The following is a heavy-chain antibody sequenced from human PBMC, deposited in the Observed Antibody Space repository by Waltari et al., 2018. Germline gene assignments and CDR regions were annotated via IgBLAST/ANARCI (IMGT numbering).Heavy chain of an antibody. V-gene: IGHV1-69*06. CDR3: AREAAALLPYPYYFDY. J-gene: IGHJ4*02. CDR1: GGTFSSYA. D-gene: IGHD6-13*01. CDR2: IIPIFGTA. Sequence: SCKASGGTFSSYAISWVRQAPGQGLEWMGRIIPIFGTANYAQKFQGRVTITADKSTSTAYMELSSLRSEDTAVYYCAREAAALLPYPYYFDYWGQGTLVTVSS.